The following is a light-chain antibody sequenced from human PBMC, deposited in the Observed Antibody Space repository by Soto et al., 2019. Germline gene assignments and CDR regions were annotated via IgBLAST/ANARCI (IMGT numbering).Light chain of an antibody. CDR3: SAYASSDTLL. V-gene: IGLV2-14*01. CDR1: TSDVGGYNY. CDR2: EVS. Sequence: QSALTQPASVSGSPGQSITISCTGTTSDVGGYNYVSWYQHHPGKAPKLMIYEVSNRPSGVSNRFSGSKSGSTASLTISGLQAEEEADYYCSAYASSDTLLFGGGTKLTVL. J-gene: IGLJ3*02.